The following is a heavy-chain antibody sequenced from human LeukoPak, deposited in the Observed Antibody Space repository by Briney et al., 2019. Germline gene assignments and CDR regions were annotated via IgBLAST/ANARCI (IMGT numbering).Heavy chain of an antibody. CDR1: GYTFTSYD. J-gene: IGHJ4*02. D-gene: IGHD1-1*01. V-gene: IGHV1-8*01. CDR2: MNPNSGNT. Sequence: ASVKVSCKASGYTFTSYDINWVRQATGQGLEWMGWMNPNSGNTGYAQKFQGRVTITRNTSTSTAYMELRSLRSDDTAVYYCARDLGTTGGYFDYWGQGTLVTVSS. CDR3: ARDLGTTGGYFDY.